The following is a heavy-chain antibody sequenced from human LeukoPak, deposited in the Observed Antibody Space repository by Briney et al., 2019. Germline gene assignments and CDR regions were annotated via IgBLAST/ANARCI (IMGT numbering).Heavy chain of an antibody. CDR2: ISAYNGNT. CDR1: GYTFTSYG. Sequence: ASVKVSCKAYGYTFTSYGISWVRQAPGQGLEWMGWISAYNGNTNYAQKLQGRVAMTTDTSTSTAYMELRSLRSDDTAVYYCARSDIVVVPAPKFDPWGQGTLVTVSS. CDR3: ARSDIVVVPAPKFDP. V-gene: IGHV1-18*01. J-gene: IGHJ5*02. D-gene: IGHD2-2*01.